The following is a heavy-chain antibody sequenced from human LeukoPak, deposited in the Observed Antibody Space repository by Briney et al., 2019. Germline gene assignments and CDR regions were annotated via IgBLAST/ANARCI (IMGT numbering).Heavy chain of an antibody. Sequence: PGGSLRLSCVASGFTFSSYAMSWVRQAPGKGLEWVSAIGGSGGSTYYADSVKGRFTISRDNSKNTLYLQMNSLRAEDTAIYYCARGAGYCSGGSCHDYWGQGTLVTVSS. D-gene: IGHD2-15*01. CDR3: ARGAGYCSGGSCHDY. J-gene: IGHJ4*02. CDR1: GFTFSSYA. V-gene: IGHV3-23*01. CDR2: IGGSGGST.